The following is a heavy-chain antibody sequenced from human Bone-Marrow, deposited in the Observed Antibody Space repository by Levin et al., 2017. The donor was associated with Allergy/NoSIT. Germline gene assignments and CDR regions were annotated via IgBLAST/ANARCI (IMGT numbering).Heavy chain of an antibody. V-gene: IGHV3-13*01. Sequence: GGSLRLSCAASGFTFSSYDMHWVRQATGKGLEWVSAIGTAGDTYYPGSVKGRFTISRENAKNSLYLQMNSLRAGDTAVYYCARGEREIHCSSTSCYLTEGYFDLWGRGTLVTVSS. CDR3: ARGEREIHCSSTSCYLTEGYFDL. D-gene: IGHD2-2*01. CDR1: GFTFSSYD. CDR2: IGTAGDT. J-gene: IGHJ2*01.